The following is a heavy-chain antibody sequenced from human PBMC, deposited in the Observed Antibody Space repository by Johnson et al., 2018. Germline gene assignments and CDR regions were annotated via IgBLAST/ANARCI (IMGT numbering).Heavy chain of an antibody. V-gene: IGHV1-69*01. CDR3: AGTYYYDSSGYPAYFQH. CDR1: GGTFSSYA. D-gene: IGHD3-22*01. Sequence: QVQLGESGAEVKKPGSSVKVSCKASGGTFSSYAISWVRQAPGQGLEWMGGIIPIFGTANYAQKFQGRVTITADESTSTAYMELSSLRSEDTAVYYCAGTYYYDSSGYPAYFQHWGQGTLVTVSS. CDR2: IIPIFGTA. J-gene: IGHJ1*01.